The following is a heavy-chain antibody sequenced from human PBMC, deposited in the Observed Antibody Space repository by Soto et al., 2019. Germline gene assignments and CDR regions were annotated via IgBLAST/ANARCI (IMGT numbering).Heavy chain of an antibody. CDR2: ISYDGSNK. D-gene: IGHD1-26*01. J-gene: IGHJ4*02. CDR1: GFTFSSYG. V-gene: IGHV3-30*18. CDR3: AKGDRIKVGARFDY. Sequence: GGSLRLSCAASGFTFSSYGMHWVRQAPGKGLEWVAVISYDGSNKYYADSVKGRFTISRDNSKNTLYLQMNSLRAEDTAVYYCAKGDRIKVGARFDYWGQGTLVTVSS.